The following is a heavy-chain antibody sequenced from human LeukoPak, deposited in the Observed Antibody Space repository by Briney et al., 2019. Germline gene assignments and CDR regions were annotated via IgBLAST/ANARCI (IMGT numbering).Heavy chain of an antibody. Sequence: GGSLRLSCAASGFTYSSYGMHWVRQAPGKGLEWVAVISYDGSNKYYADSVKGRFTISRDNSKNTVYVQMDSLRAEDTAIYYCATYRQVLLPFESWGQGTLVTVSS. CDR1: GFTYSSYG. V-gene: IGHV3-30*03. J-gene: IGHJ4*02. CDR2: ISYDGSNK. CDR3: ATYRQVLLPFES. D-gene: IGHD2-8*02.